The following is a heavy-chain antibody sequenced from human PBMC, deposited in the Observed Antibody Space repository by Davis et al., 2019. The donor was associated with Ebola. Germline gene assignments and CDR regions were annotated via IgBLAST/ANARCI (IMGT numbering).Heavy chain of an antibody. CDR1: GFSFRNYA. CDR2: VSPNEREK. V-gene: IGHV3-30*04. J-gene: IGHJ4*02. D-gene: IGHD3-3*01. Sequence: GESLKIPCVASGFSFRNYAMHWVRQAPGRGLEWVAVVSPNEREKFYADSVKGRFTISRDNSENTLYLQMNSLTADDTSVYYCARAGFDEVLDYWGQGTPVTVSS. CDR3: ARAGFDEVLDY.